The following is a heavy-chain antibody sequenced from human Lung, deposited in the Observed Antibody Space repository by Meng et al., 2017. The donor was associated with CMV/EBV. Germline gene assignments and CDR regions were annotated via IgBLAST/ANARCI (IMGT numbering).Heavy chain of an antibody. CDR1: GFTFSSYA. V-gene: IGHV3-23*03. Sequence: GESXMISRAASGFTFSSYAMSWVRQAPGKGLEWVSVIYSGGSSTYYADSVKGRFTISRDNSKNTLYLQMNSLRAEDTAVYYCAKDSLKYDCSGGSCYLDAFDIXGQGXMVTVSS. D-gene: IGHD2-15*01. CDR2: IYSGGSST. J-gene: IGHJ3*02. CDR3: AKDSLKYDCSGGSCYLDAFDI.